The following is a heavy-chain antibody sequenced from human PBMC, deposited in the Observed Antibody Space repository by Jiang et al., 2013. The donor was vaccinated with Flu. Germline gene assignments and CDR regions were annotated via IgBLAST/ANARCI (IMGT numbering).Heavy chain of an antibody. J-gene: IGHJ4*02. CDR3: ARRYCSGGSCYPMTFDY. Sequence: GGLITPGGSLRLSCVASGFTFSSYAMHWVRQAPGKGLEWVSYISTSGNYTNSADSVKGRFTISRDNAKNSLYLLMNSLRAEDTAVYYCARRYCSGGSCYPMTFDYWGQGTLVTVSS. CDR1: GFTFSSYA. V-gene: IGHV3-21*05. CDR2: ISTSGNYT. D-gene: IGHD2-15*01.